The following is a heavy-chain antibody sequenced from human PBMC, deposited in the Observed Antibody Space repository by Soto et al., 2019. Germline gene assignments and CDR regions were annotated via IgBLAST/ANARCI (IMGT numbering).Heavy chain of an antibody. V-gene: IGHV1-18*01. J-gene: IGHJ4*02. CDR2: INTYNGNT. D-gene: IGHD2-15*01. Sequence: QVQLVQSGAEVKKPGASVKVSCKSSGYPFTTYGISWVRQAPGQGLEWMGWINTYNGNTNYAQKLQGRVTMTTDTSTSTASMEPRSLSSDDTAVYYCAREGASGRGGLDYWGQGTLVTVSS. CDR3: AREGASGRGGLDY. CDR1: GYPFTTYG.